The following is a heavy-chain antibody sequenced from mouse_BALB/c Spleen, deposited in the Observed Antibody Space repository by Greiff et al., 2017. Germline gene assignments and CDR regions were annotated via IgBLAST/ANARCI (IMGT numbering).Heavy chain of an antibody. V-gene: IGHV14-3*02. D-gene: IGHD4-1*01. CDR1: GFNIKDTY. J-gene: IGHJ3*01. CDR3: ASGTGTGWFAY. CDR2: IDPANGNT. Sequence: EVQLQQSGAELVKPGASVTLSCTAFGFNIKDTYMHWVKQRPEQGLEWIGSIDPANGNTKYDPKFQGKATITADTSSNTAYLQLSSLTSEDTAVYYCASGTGTGWFAYWGQGTLVTVSA.